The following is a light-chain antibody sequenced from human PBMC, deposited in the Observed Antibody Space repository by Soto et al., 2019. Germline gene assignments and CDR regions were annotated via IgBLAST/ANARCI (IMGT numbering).Light chain of an antibody. CDR1: QGISNY. V-gene: IGKV1-27*01. CDR2: AAS. Sequence: DIQMTQSPSSLSASVGDRVTITCRASQGISNYLAWYQQKPGKAPKLLIYAASTLQSGVPSRCSGSGSGTDFSVTISSLQPEEVATYYCQKYNSAPRTFGQGTKVEIK. CDR3: QKYNSAPRT. J-gene: IGKJ1*01.